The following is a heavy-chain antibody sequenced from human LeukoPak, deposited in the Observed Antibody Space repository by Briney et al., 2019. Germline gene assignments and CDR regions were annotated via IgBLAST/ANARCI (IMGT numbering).Heavy chain of an antibody. J-gene: IGHJ4*02. CDR2: IYYSGST. CDR1: GGPISNYY. CDR3: ARSPRGGTKTYFDY. D-gene: IGHD1-14*01. V-gene: IGHV4-59*01. Sequence: SEALSLTCTVSGGPISNYYWSWIRQPPGKGLEWIGYIYYSGSTNYNPSLKSRVTISVDTSKNQFSLRLSSVTAADTAVYYCARSPRGGTKTYFDYWGQGTLVTVSP.